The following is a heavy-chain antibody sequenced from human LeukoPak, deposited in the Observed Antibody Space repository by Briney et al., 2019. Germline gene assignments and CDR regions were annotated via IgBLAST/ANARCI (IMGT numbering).Heavy chain of an antibody. V-gene: IGHV1-18*01. Sequence: ASVKVSCKASGYTFTSYGISWVRQAPGQGLEWMGWISAYNGNTNYAQKLQGRVTMTTDTSTSTAYMELRSLRSDDTAVYYCARRGSSRSTVINAFDIWGQGTMVTVSS. CDR3: ARRGSSRSTVINAFDI. J-gene: IGHJ3*02. D-gene: IGHD4-17*01. CDR1: GYTFTSYG. CDR2: ISAYNGNT.